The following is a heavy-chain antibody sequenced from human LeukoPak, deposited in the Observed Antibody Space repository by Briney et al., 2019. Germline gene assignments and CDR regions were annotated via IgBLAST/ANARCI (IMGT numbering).Heavy chain of an antibody. D-gene: IGHD6-19*01. J-gene: IGHJ4*02. CDR1: GFTFRNYG. CDR3: ATVRGSDWYMDY. V-gene: IGHV3-33*01. Sequence: GGSLRLSCAASGFTFRNYGMNWVRQAPGKGLEWVALIWYDGSRDYYVDFVKGRFSVSRDNSKNTLYLQMKNLRAEDTAVYYCATVRGSDWYMDYWGQGTLVTVSS. CDR2: IWYDGSRD.